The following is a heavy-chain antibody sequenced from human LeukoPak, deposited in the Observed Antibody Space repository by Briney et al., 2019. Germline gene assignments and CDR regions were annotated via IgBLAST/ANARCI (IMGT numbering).Heavy chain of an antibody. Sequence: PSETLSLTCAVYGWSFSGYYWSWIRQPPGKGLDGIGEINHRGSTNYNPSLKSRVTISVDTSKNQFSLKLSSVTAADTAVYYCARYGGKFDYWGQGTLVTVSS. CDR1: GWSFSGYY. CDR2: INHRGST. CDR3: ARYGGKFDY. D-gene: IGHD4-23*01. V-gene: IGHV4-34*01. J-gene: IGHJ4*02.